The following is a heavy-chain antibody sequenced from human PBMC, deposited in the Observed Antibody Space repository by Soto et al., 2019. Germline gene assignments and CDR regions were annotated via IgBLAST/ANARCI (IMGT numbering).Heavy chain of an antibody. J-gene: IGHJ4*02. Sequence: SGPTLVNPTQTLTLTCTFSGFSLRTSAMYVSWIRQSPGKALECLALIDWDDNKYYSTSLKTRLTISKDTSKNQVVLTMTNMDPVDTATYYCAHRPSGWYLFDYWGQGTLVTVSS. D-gene: IGHD6-19*01. CDR2: IDWDDNK. CDR1: GFSLRTSAMY. V-gene: IGHV2-70*12. CDR3: AHRPSGWYLFDY.